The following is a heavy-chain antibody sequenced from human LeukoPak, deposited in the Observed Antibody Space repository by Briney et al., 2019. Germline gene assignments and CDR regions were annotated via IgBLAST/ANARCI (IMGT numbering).Heavy chain of an antibody. D-gene: IGHD7-27*01. Sequence: GGSLRLSCAASGFTFSNYWMTWVRQAPGKGLEWVANIKQDGSEKYYVDSVKGRFTISRDNAKNSLYLQMNSLRAEDTAVYYCARESDGTGDAFDIWGQGTMVTVSS. CDR1: GFTFSNYW. J-gene: IGHJ3*02. CDR3: ARESDGTGDAFDI. V-gene: IGHV3-7*01. CDR2: IKQDGSEK.